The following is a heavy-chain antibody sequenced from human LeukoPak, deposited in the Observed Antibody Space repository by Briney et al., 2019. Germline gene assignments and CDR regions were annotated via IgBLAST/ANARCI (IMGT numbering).Heavy chain of an antibody. CDR3: ARDPRGIVATEPSEYYYYGMDV. D-gene: IGHD5-12*01. Sequence: PSETLSLTCAVSGGSISSSNWWSWVRQPPGKGPEWIGEIYHSGSTNYNPSLKSRVTISVDKSKNQFSLKLSSVTAADTAVYYCARDPRGIVATEPSEYYYYGMDVWGQGTTVTVSS. CDR2: IYHSGST. V-gene: IGHV4-4*02. CDR1: GGSISSSNW. J-gene: IGHJ6*02.